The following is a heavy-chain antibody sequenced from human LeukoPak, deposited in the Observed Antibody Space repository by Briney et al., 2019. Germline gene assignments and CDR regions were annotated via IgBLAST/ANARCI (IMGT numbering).Heavy chain of an antibody. CDR3: ARGRLARSPYFDY. D-gene: IGHD6-19*01. CDR1: GGSFSSYY. J-gene: IGHJ4*02. V-gene: IGHV4-59*01. Sequence: SETLSLTCTGSGGSFSSYYWSWIRQPPGKGLEWIGYIFYSGSTDYNPSLTSRVTISVDTSNNQFSLRLTSVTAADTAVYYCARGRLARSPYFDYWGQGTLVTVSS. CDR2: IFYSGST.